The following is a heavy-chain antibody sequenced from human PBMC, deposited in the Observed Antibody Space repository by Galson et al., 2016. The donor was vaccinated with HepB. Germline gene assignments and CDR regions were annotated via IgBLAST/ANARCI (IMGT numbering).Heavy chain of an antibody. CDR1: GFTFSDHY. CDR2: TKNKANSYTT. V-gene: IGHV3-72*01. J-gene: IGHJ4*02. CDR3: ARWRSGSCDY. D-gene: IGHD1-26*01. Sequence: SLRLSCAASGFTFSDHYMDWVRQAPGKGLEWVGRTKNKANSYTTEYAASVKGRFTISRDDSNNSLYLQMNSLKTEDTAVYYCARWRSGSCDYRGQGTLVTVSS.